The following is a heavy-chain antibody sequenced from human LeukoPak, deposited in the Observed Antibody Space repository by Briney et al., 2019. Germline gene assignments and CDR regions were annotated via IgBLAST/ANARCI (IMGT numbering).Heavy chain of an antibody. J-gene: IGHJ4*02. V-gene: IGHV3-23*01. Sequence: PGGSLRLSCAASGFTFSNYAMSWVRQAPGKGLELVSAVSGRDTSTYYTDSVKGRFTISRDNSKNTLYMQMNSLSAEDTAIYYCAKWGDCDVLTGYYDSDYWGQGTLVTVSS. D-gene: IGHD3-9*01. CDR2: VSGRDTST. CDR3: AKWGDCDVLTGYYDSDY. CDR1: GFTFSNYA.